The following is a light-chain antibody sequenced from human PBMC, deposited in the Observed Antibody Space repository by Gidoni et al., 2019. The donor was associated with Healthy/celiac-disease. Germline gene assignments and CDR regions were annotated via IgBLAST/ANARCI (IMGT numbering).Light chain of an antibody. V-gene: IGKV3-20*01. J-gene: IGKJ1*01. Sequence: DIVLTQSPGTLSLSPGERATLSCRASQSVSSSYLAWYQQKPGQAPRLLSYGASSRATGIPDRFSGSGSGTDFTLTISRLEPEDFAVYYCQQYGSSPPTFGQXTKVEIK. CDR3: QQYGSSPPT. CDR1: QSVSSSY. CDR2: GAS.